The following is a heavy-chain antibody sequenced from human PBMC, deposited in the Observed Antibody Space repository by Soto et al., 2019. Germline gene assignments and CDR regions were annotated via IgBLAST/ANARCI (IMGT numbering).Heavy chain of an antibody. CDR3: ARDLCSWSPLMDA. D-gene: IGHD2-21*01. Sequence: RGSLGLSCIVYGFSLSRYGVHWIRQAPGKGLEWVAGLWANGFTTSYRDSVKGRFTISRDTPENRVYLEMNSLGAEATAVYYCARDLCSWSPLMDAWGQGTLVTVSS. CDR1: GFSLSRYG. J-gene: IGHJ5*02. CDR2: LWANGFTT. V-gene: IGHV3-33*01.